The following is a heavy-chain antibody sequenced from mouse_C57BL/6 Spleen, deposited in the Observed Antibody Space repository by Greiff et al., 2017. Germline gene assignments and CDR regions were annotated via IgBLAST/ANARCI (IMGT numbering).Heavy chain of an antibody. Sequence: QVQLQQPGAELVMPGASVKLSCKASGYTFTSYWMHWVKQRPGQGLEWIGEIDPSDRYPNYNQKFKGKSTLTVDKSSSTAYMQLSSLTSEDSAVYYCARPHDGGFMDYWGQGTSVTVSS. CDR2: IDPSDRYP. CDR1: GYTFTSYW. J-gene: IGHJ4*01. CDR3: ARPHDGGFMDY. V-gene: IGHV1-69*01. D-gene: IGHD2-3*01.